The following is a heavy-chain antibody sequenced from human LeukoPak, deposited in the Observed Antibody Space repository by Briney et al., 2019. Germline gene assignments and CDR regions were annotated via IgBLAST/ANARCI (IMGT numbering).Heavy chain of an antibody. V-gene: IGHV3-23*01. CDR3: AKTHYSSSWYYY. D-gene: IGHD6-13*01. CDR2: ISGSGGST. Sequence: PGGSLRPSCAASGFTFSSYAMSWVRQAPGKGLEWVSAISGSGGSTYYADSVKGRFTISRDNSKNTLYLQMNSLRAEDTAVYYCAKTHYSSSWYYYWGQGTLVTVSS. CDR1: GFTFSSYA. J-gene: IGHJ4*02.